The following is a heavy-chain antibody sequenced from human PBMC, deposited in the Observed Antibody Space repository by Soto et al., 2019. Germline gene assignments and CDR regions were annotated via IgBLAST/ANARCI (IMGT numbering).Heavy chain of an antibody. CDR1: GGSISSYY. CDR2: IYYSGST. Sequence: SETLSLTCTVSGGSISSYYWSWIRQPPGKGLEWIGDIYYSGSTNYNPSLKSRVTISVDKSKNHFSLRLSSVTAADTAVYYCATSRGSGRLDNWGQGTLVTVSS. V-gene: IGHV4-59*12. D-gene: IGHD3-10*01. CDR3: ATSRGSGRLDN. J-gene: IGHJ4*02.